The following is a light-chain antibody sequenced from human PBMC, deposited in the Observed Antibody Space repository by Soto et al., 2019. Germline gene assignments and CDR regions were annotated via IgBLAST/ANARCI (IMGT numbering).Light chain of an antibody. CDR2: EGS. CDR3: CSYAGGSNV. Sequence: QSVLTQPASVSGSPGQSITISCTGTSSDVGSYKFVSWYQQHPGKAPKLMIYEGSKRPSGVSDRFSGSKSGNTASLTISGLQADDEADYFCCSYAGGSNVFGTGTKVTLL. CDR1: SSDVGSYKF. V-gene: IGLV2-23*03. J-gene: IGLJ1*01.